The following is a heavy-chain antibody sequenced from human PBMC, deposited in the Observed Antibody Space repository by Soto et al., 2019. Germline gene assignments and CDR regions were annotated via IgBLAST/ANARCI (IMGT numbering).Heavy chain of an antibody. CDR2: IDPSDSYT. D-gene: IGHD3-9*01. CDR1: GYSFTSYW. Sequence: PGESLKTSCKGSGYSFTSYWISWVRQMPGKGLEWMGRIDPSDSYTNYSPSFQGHVTISADKSISTAYLQWSSLKASDTAMYYCARLGGPHYDILTGYFSSRYYYGMDVWGQGTTVTVS. V-gene: IGHV5-10-1*01. J-gene: IGHJ6*02. CDR3: ARLGGPHYDILTGYFSSRYYYGMDV.